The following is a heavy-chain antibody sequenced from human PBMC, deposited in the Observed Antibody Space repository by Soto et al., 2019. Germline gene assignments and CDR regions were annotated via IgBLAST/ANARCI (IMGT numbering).Heavy chain of an antibody. J-gene: IGHJ6*03. CDR3: ARGGDIVVVPAAIAYYYMDV. CDR1: GGSISSYY. D-gene: IGHD2-2*01. Sequence: SETLSLTCTVSGGSISSYYWSWIRQPPGKELEWIGYIYYSGSTNYNPSLKSRVTISVDTSKNQFSLKLSSVTAADTAVYYCARGGDIVVVPAAIAYYYMDVWGKGTTVTVSS. CDR2: IYYSGST. V-gene: IGHV4-59*01.